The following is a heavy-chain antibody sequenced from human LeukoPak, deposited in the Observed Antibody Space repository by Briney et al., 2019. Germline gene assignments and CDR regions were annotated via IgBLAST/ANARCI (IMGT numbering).Heavy chain of an antibody. Sequence: ASVNVSCKASGYTLTVYYMHWVRQAPGQGPEWVGWIDPNNGDTEYAQEFQGRVTMTRVRSISTAYMELSRLTSDDTAVYYCARRSRNGLDAFDIWGQGTMVTVSS. CDR3: ARRSRNGLDAFDI. J-gene: IGHJ3*02. V-gene: IGHV1-2*02. CDR1: GYTLTVYY. CDR2: IDPNNGDT. D-gene: IGHD2-8*01.